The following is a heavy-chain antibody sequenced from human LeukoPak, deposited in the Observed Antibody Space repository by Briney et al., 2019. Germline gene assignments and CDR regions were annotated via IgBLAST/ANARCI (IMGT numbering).Heavy chain of an antibody. D-gene: IGHD2-15*01. CDR3: ARGNVVVAAYYYYGMDV. J-gene: IGHJ6*02. CDR2: INPNSGGA. Sequence: ASVKVSCKASGYTFTGYYMHWVRQAPGQGLEWMGWINPNSGGANYAQKFQGRVTMTRDTSISTAYMELSRLRSDDTAVYYCARGNVVVAAYYYYGMDVWGQGTTVTVSS. CDR1: GYTFTGYY. V-gene: IGHV1-2*02.